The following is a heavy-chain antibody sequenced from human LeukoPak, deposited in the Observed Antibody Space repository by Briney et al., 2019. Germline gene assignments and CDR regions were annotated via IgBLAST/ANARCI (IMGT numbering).Heavy chain of an antibody. CDR3: VTTPHYEGGGFDI. CDR2: VYYTGRT. Sequence: SETLSLTCTVSADSISTSNYYWGWIRQPPGKGLEWIGSVYYTGRTYDNPSLKSRVTISVDTSKNQFSLKLNSVTAADTAVYYCVTTPHYEGGGFDIWGQGTMVTVSS. V-gene: IGHV4-39*01. D-gene: IGHD3-16*01. J-gene: IGHJ3*02. CDR1: ADSISTSNYY.